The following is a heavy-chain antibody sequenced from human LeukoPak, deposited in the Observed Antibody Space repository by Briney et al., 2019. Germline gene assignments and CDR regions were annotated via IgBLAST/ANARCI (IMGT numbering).Heavy chain of an antibody. J-gene: IGHJ4*02. D-gene: IGHD4-17*01. CDR1: GGFIRDSGYY. CDR2: VFYSGRT. V-gene: IGHV4-39*01. CDR3: ARLSSDYGDYEGHY. Sequence: SETLSLTCTVSGGFIRDSGYYWGWIRQPPGKGLEWIGTVFYSGRTYYNSSLQSRVTISVDTSKNQFSLRLSSVTPADTAIYYCARLSSDYGDYEGHYWGQGTLVTVSP.